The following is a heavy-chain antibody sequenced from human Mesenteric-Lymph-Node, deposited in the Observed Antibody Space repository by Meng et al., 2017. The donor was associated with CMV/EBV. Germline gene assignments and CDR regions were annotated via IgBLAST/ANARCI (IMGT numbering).Heavy chain of an antibody. Sequence: GSLRLSCSVSGGSTTSSSYYWGWIRQPPGKGLEWIGSISYSGTTYYKPSLKSRVTISVDTSKNQFSLKLSSVTAADTAVYYCARDQGVLPTGGDAFDIWGQGTMVTVSS. CDR1: GGSTTSSSYY. D-gene: IGHD3-10*01. CDR2: ISYSGTT. CDR3: ARDQGVLPTGGDAFDI. J-gene: IGHJ3*02. V-gene: IGHV4-39*07.